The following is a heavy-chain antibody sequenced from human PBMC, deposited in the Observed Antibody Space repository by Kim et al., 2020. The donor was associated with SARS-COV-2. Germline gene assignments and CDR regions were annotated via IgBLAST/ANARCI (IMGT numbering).Heavy chain of an antibody. Sequence: GGSLRLSCAASGFTFSSYAMHWVRQAPGKGLEWVAVIWYDGSNKYYADSVKGRFTISRDNSKNTLYLQMNSLRAEDTAVYFCAKDTGREVKWVIGGGYFGRWGQGALLTVSS. CDR2: IWYDGSNK. V-gene: IGHV3-33*06. D-gene: IGHD1-26*01. CDR3: AKDTGREVKWVIGGGYFGR. CDR1: GFTFSSYA. J-gene: IGHJ4*02.